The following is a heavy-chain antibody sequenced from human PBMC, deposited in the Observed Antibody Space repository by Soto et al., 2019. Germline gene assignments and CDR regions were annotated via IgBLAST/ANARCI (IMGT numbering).Heavy chain of an antibody. V-gene: IGHV4-59*01. Sequence: NPPETLSLTCTVSAGSITTSYWSWNRQPLGKALEWIGYISYRGSTNYNPSLKSRLTISIDTSKSQISQKLTSMTTADTAVYYCASSGIVGREVNTWFDPWGQGTLVTVSS. CDR2: ISYRGST. CDR3: ASSGIVGREVNTWFDP. D-gene: IGHD3-22*01. CDR1: AGSITTSY. J-gene: IGHJ5*02.